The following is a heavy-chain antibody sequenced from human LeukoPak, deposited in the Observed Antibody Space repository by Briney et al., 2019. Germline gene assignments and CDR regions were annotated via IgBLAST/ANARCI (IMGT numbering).Heavy chain of an antibody. CDR2: IIPILGIA. Sequence: SVKVSCKASGGTFSSYAISWVRQAPGQGLEWMGRIIPILGIANYAQKFQGRDTITADKSTSTAYMELSSLRSEDTAVYYCARDPRVATSGLYYYYYGMDVWGQGTTVTVSS. CDR1: GGTFSSYA. CDR3: ARDPRVATSGLYYYYYGMDV. V-gene: IGHV1-69*04. J-gene: IGHJ6*02. D-gene: IGHD5-12*01.